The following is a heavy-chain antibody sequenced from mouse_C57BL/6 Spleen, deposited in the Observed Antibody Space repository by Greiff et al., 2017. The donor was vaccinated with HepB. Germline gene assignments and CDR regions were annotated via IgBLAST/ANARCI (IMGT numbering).Heavy chain of an antibody. J-gene: IGHJ2*01. D-gene: IGHD2-4*01. CDR3: VYYDYDGYYFDY. CDR2: IHPNSGST. CDR1: GYTFTSYW. Sequence: VQLQQPGAELVKPGASVKLSCKASGYTFTSYWMHWVKQRPGQGLEWIGMIHPNSGSTNYNEKFKSKATLTVDKSSSTAYMQLSSLTSEDSAVYYCVYYDYDGYYFDYWGQGTTLTVSS. V-gene: IGHV1-64*01.